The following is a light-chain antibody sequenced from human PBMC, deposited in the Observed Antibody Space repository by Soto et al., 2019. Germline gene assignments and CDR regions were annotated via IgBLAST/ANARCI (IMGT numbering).Light chain of an antibody. CDR3: RSYTSSSTHV. J-gene: IGLJ1*01. Sequence: QSALTQPASVSGSPGQSIAISCTGTSSDVGGYDYVSWYQQLPGKAPKLMIYDVNNRPSGASNRFSGSKSGNTASLTISGLQAEDEAYYYCRSYTSSSTHVFGTGTKLTVL. CDR2: DVN. CDR1: SSDVGGYDY. V-gene: IGLV2-14*03.